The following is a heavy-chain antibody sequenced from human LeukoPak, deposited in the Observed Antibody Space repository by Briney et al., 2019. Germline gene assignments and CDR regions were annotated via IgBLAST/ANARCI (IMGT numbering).Heavy chain of an antibody. Sequence: ASVKVSCKASGYTFTSYTISWVRQAPGQGLEWMGWIYTHTGNPTYAQGFTGRFVFSLDTSVSTTYLQISSLKAEDTAVYYCARISRGTAADFDYWGQGTLVTVSS. D-gene: IGHD6-13*01. CDR3: ARISRGTAADFDY. CDR2: IYTHTGNP. V-gene: IGHV7-4-1*02. J-gene: IGHJ4*02. CDR1: GYTFTSYT.